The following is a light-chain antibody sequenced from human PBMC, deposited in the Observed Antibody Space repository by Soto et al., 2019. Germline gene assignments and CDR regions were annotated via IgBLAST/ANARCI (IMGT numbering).Light chain of an antibody. CDR1: SSDVGGFDY. Sequence: QSALTQPASVSGSPGQSITISCTGASSDVGGFDYVSWSQQHPGKAPKLLIYEVSNGPSGVSNRFSASKSGNTASLTISGLQPEDEADYYCSSYTGRKAWVFGGGTKVTVL. CDR2: EVS. V-gene: IGLV2-14*01. CDR3: SSYTGRKAWV. J-gene: IGLJ3*02.